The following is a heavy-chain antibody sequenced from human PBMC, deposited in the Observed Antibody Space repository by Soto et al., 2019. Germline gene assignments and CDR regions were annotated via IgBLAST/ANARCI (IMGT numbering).Heavy chain of an antibody. Sequence: PSEPLSLTCTVTGTSISSCYWRWTRRPPGEGLEWIANIHYSGTTNYNPSLASRVTLSVDTSKNKFYLKMTSVTAADRAMYFCARYNSYAIDYWGRGTLVTVSS. CDR2: IHYSGTT. J-gene: IGHJ4*02. CDR3: ARYNSYAIDY. CDR1: GTSISSCY. D-gene: IGHD2-8*01. V-gene: IGHV4-59*12.